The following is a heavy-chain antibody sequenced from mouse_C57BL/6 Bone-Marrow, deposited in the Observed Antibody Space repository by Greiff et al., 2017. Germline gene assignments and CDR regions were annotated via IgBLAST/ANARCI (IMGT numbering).Heavy chain of an antibody. CDR3: ARKEEYYYGSSYNYAMDH. CDR1: GYTFTSYW. D-gene: IGHD1-1*01. J-gene: IGHJ4*01. V-gene: IGHV1-59*01. Sequence: QVQLQQPGAELVRPGTSVKLSCKASGYTFTSYWMHWVKQRPGQGLEWIGVIDPSDSYTNYNQKFKGKATLTVDTSSSTAYMQLSSLTSEDSAVYYCARKEEYYYGSSYNYAMDHWGQGTSVTVSS. CDR2: IDPSDSYT.